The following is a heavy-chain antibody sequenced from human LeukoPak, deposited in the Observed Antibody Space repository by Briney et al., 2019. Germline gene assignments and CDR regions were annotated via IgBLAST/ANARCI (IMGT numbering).Heavy chain of an antibody. D-gene: IGHD3-9*01. Sequence: SETLSLTCAVYGVSFSVYYWSWIRQPPGKGLEWIGEINHSGSTNYNPSLKSRVTISVDTSKNQFSLKLSYVTASDTPVYYCARGYFDWLYDYWGQGTLVTVSS. V-gene: IGHV4-34*01. CDR2: INHSGST. J-gene: IGHJ4*02. CDR1: GVSFSVYY. CDR3: ARGYFDWLYDY.